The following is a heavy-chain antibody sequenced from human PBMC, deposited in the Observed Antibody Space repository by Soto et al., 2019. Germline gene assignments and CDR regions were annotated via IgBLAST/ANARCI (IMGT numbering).Heavy chain of an antibody. CDR2: VHDSGST. D-gene: IGHD3-22*01. CDR1: GVSVSRGSYS. V-gene: IGHV4-61*01. Sequence: LSLTCTVSGVSVSRGSYSWSWIRQSPGKGLEWIGYVHDSGSTAYSPSLESRVTISVGPAKNQVSLKLSSVTSADSAFYYCARAKVVAYYYDTSGYYTTFDFWGQGTQVTVSS. J-gene: IGHJ4*02. CDR3: ARAKVVAYYYDTSGYYTTFDF.